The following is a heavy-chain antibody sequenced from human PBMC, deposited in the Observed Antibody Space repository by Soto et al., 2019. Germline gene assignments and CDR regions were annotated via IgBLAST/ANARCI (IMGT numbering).Heavy chain of an antibody. CDR3: ARDPLTYYYDSSGWASGAFDI. D-gene: IGHD3-22*01. Sequence: SVPVSCKATGGTFSSYAISGVRQAPGQGREWMGGIIPIFGTANYAQKFQGRVTITADESTSTAYMELSSLRSEDTAVYYCARDPLTYYYDSSGWASGAFDIWGQGTMVTVSS. V-gene: IGHV1-69*13. CDR2: IIPIFGTA. CDR1: GGTFSSYA. J-gene: IGHJ3*02.